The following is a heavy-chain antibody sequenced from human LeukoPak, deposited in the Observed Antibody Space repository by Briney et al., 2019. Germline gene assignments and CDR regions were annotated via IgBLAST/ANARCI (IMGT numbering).Heavy chain of an antibody. Sequence: ASVKVSCKASGYTFTVYYMHWVRQAPGQGLEWMGWINPNSGGTNYAQKFQGRVTMTRDTSISTAYMELSRLRSDDTAVYYCARGRYCSSTSCYDRWFDPWGQGTLVTVSS. J-gene: IGHJ5*02. D-gene: IGHD2-2*01. CDR2: INPNSGGT. CDR3: ARGRYCSSTSCYDRWFDP. CDR1: GYTFTVYY. V-gene: IGHV1-2*02.